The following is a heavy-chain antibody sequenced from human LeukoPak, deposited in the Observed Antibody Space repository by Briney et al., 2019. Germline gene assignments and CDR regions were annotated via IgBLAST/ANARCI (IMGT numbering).Heavy chain of an antibody. CDR2: IGTSTAYI. J-gene: IGHJ6*02. V-gene: IGHV3-21*01. D-gene: IGHD3-3*01. CDR3: ARGWSYGMDV. Sequence: PGGSLRLSCAASGFTFSNYWMSWVRQAPGKGLEWVSSIGTSTAYIFYADSVKGRFTISRDNAKNSVYLQMNSLRAEDTAVYYCARGWSYGMDVWGQGTTATVSS. CDR1: GFTFSNYW.